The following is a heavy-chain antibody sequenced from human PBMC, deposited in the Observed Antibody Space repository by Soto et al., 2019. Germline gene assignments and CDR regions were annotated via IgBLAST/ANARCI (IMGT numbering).Heavy chain of an antibody. CDR1: GGSINTGGYY. V-gene: IGHV4-31*03. D-gene: IGHD3-22*01. Sequence: SETLSLTCTVSGGSINTGGYYWGWIRHLPGEGLEWIGHIFYTGTAYYNPSLRSRVTVSIDTSASQFSLHMYSVTAADTAMYYCARRLDDNPETFFNWFDPWGQGILVTVSS. CDR3: ARRLDDNPETFFNWFDP. CDR2: IFYTGTA. J-gene: IGHJ5*02.